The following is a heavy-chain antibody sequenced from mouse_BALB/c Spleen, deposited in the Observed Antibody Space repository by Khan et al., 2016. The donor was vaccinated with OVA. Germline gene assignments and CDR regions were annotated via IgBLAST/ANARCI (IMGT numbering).Heavy chain of an antibody. CDR1: GYTFTSYT. CDR3: VREGAYYRSDGCFAF. D-gene: IGHD2-14*01. J-gene: IGHJ3*01. CDR2: INPSNNYT. V-gene: IGHV1-4*01. Sequence: QIQLVQSGAELAKPGASVKLSCKASGYTFTSYTIHWVRQSPGQTLEWLGHINPSNNYTNYNQKFIDQSTLIVDRSSTTANMQMSSLTSEDAAVYYCVREGAYYRSDGCFAFWGQGTLVTVSA.